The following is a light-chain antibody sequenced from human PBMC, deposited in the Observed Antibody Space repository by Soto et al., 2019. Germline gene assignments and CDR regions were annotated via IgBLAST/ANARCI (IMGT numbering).Light chain of an antibody. Sequence: DIQMTQSPSTLSASVGDRVTITCRASQSISSWLAWYQQKPGKDPKLLIYDASSLESGVPSRFIGSGSGTEFTLTISSLQPDDFATYYCQQYNSYPLTFGGGTKVEIK. V-gene: IGKV1-5*01. J-gene: IGKJ4*01. CDR2: DAS. CDR1: QSISSW. CDR3: QQYNSYPLT.